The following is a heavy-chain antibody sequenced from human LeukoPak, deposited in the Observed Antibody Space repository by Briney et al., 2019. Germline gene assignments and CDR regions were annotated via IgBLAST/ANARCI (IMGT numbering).Heavy chain of an antibody. CDR3: AKVGYCSSTSCYNNYYYYYMDV. CDR1: GFTFSSYG. D-gene: IGHD2-2*02. CDR2: IRYDGSNK. V-gene: IGHV3-30*02. Sequence: GGSLRLSCAASGFTFSSYGMHWVRQAPGKGLEWVAFIRYDGSNKYYADSVKGRFTISRDNSKNTLYLQMNSLRAEDTAVYYCAKVGYCSSTSCYNNYYYYYMDVWGKGTTVTVSS. J-gene: IGHJ6*03.